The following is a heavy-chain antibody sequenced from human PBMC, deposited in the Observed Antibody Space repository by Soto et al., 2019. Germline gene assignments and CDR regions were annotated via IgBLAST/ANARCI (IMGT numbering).Heavy chain of an antibody. CDR1: GGTFSSYA. CDR3: ARRVAVAGEDWYFDL. D-gene: IGHD6-19*01. V-gene: IGHV1-69*01. CDR2: IIPIFGTA. J-gene: IGHJ2*01. Sequence: QVQLVQSGAEVKKPGSSVKVSCKASGGTFSSYAISWVRQAPGQGLEWMGGIIPIFGTANYAQKFQGRVTITADESTSTAYMELICLRSEATAVYYCARRVAVAGEDWYFDLWGRGTLVTVSS.